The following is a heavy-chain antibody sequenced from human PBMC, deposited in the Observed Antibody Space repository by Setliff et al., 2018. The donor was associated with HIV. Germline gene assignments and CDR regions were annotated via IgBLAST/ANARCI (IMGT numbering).Heavy chain of an antibody. J-gene: IGHJ4*02. CDR1: GGTFSRHT. D-gene: IGHD3-22*01. Sequence: SVKVSCKSSGGTFSRHTISWVRQAPGQGLEWMGGIIPIFGTTNYAQNFQGRVSITADASTSTAFMELSSLRSEDTAVYYCARDNYYDSSGAIGYWGRGTLVTVTS. V-gene: IGHV1-69*13. CDR2: IIPIFGTT. CDR3: ARDNYYDSSGAIGY.